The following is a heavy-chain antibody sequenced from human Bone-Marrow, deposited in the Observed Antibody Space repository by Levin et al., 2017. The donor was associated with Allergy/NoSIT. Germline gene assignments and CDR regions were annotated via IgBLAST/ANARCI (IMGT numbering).Heavy chain of an antibody. CDR1: GYTFTGYY. J-gene: IGHJ5*02. Sequence: ASVKVSCKASGYTFTGYYMHWVRQAPGQGLEWMGWINPNSGGTNYAQKFQGWVTMTRDTSISTAYMELSRLRSDDTAVYYCARGGRGWLRLRGPWFDPWGQGTLVTVSS. CDR3: ARGGRGWLRLRGPWFDP. V-gene: IGHV1-2*04. D-gene: IGHD5-12*01. CDR2: INPNSGGT.